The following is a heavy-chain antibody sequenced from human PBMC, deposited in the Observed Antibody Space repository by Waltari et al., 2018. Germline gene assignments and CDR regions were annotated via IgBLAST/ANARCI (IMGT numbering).Heavy chain of an antibody. V-gene: IGHV3-21*04. CDR1: GLSFSSWS. CDR3: GRGDVSVAGINDD. Sequence: EVQLVESGGGLVKPGESMRLSCAASGLSFSSWSMNWVRQAPGKGLDWVSSISSGGNYIYYADSVKGRFTISRDNAKSSLFLQMDSLRVEDTAVYYCGRGDVSVAGINDDWGQGVLVTVSS. CDR2: ISSGGNYI. J-gene: IGHJ4*02. D-gene: IGHD6-19*01.